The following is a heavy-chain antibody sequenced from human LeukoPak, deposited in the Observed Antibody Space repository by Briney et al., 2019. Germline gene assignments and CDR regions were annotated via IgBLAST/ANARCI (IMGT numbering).Heavy chain of an antibody. Sequence: SETLSFTCAVSCGSISSGGYSWSWIRQPPGKGLEWIGYIYYSGSTYYNPSLKSRVTISVDTSKNQFSLKMSSVTAADTAVYYCARDGYSGNDGLWGQGTLVTVSS. CDR3: ARDGYSGNDGL. CDR2: IYYSGST. V-gene: IGHV4-30-4*07. J-gene: IGHJ4*02. D-gene: IGHD5-12*01. CDR1: CGSISSGGYS.